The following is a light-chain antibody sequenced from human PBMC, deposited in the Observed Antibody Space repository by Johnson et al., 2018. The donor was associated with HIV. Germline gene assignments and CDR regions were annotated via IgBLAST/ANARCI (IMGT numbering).Light chain of an antibody. CDR1: TSNIGSNS. CDR3: GTWDSSLSAYV. Sequence: QSVLTQPPSVSAAPGQKVTISCSGNTSNIGSNSVSWYQHLPGIAPKLLVYDRNKRPSGIPDRFSASKSGTSATLGITGLQTGDEADYYCGTWDSSLSAYVSGTGTKVSVL. J-gene: IGLJ1*01. V-gene: IGLV1-51*01. CDR2: DRN.